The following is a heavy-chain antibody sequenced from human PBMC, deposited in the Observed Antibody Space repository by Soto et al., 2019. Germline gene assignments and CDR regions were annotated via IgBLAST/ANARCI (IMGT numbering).Heavy chain of an antibody. CDR2: ISVGDGRR. D-gene: IGHD3-16*01. V-gene: IGHV3-23*01. CDR1: GFTFSSYA. J-gene: IGHJ4*02. CDR3: AKWHTYNYDSLAFSGFDC. Sequence: PGESLRLSCLASGFTFSSYAITWVRQAPGKGLGWVSAISVGDGRRSYADSVHGRFTISRDNSKNTLYLHMTSLRADDTAAYYCAKWHTYNYDSLAFSGFDCWGQGTQVTVSS.